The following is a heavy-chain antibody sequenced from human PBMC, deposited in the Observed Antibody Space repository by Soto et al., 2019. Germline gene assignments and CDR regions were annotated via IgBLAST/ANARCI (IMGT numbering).Heavy chain of an antibody. Sequence: ASVKVSCKASGYTFTGYYMHWVRQAPGQGLEWMGWINPNSGGTNYAQKFQGLGTLTRDTSISTAYMELSRLRSDDTAVFYCGRVGTTSRPYGRGVWGKGSRVTVAS. V-gene: IGHV1-2*04. CDR2: INPNSGGT. D-gene: IGHD1-7*01. CDR1: GYTFTGYY. J-gene: IGHJ6*01. CDR3: GRVGTTSRPYGRGV.